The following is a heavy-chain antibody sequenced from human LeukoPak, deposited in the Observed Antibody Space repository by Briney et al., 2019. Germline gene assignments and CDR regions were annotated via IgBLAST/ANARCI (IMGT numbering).Heavy chain of an antibody. Sequence: GGSLRLSCEASGLTFSGYDMNWVRQAPGKGLEWISYISSSGNTIYYAHSVKGRFTISRDNAQNSLYLQMSSLRAKDSAVYYCARDLTVAGPMDVWGQGTTVTVSS. CDR1: GLTFSGYD. J-gene: IGHJ6*02. CDR2: ISSSGNTI. V-gene: IGHV3-48*03. D-gene: IGHD6-19*01. CDR3: ARDLTVAGPMDV.